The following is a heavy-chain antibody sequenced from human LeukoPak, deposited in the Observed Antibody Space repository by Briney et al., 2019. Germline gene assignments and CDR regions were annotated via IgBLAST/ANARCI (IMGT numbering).Heavy chain of an antibody. CDR2: IWFDGSNK. CDR1: GFTFGDYA. J-gene: IGHJ4*02. V-gene: IGHV3-33*01. CDR3: AREEGY. Sequence: PGGSLRLSCTASGFTFGDYAMSWVRQAPGKGLEWVALIWFDGSNKYYADSVKGRFTISRDNSENTLYLQMNSLRAEDTAVYYCAREEGYWGQGTLVTVSS.